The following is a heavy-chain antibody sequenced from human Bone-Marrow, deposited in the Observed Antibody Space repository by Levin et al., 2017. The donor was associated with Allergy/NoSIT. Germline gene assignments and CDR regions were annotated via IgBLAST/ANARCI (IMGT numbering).Heavy chain of an antibody. CDR3: ARGGEVLSGFYDATPSHWFDP. Sequence: ASVKVSCKASGYTFISYDINWVRQAIGQGLEWMGWMNPNSGHTGYLQKFSGRVTMTRNTSTNTAYMELSSLRSDDTAVYFCARGGEVLSGFYDATPSHWFDPWGQGTLVSVSS. CDR2: MNPNSGHT. D-gene: IGHD3-3*01. J-gene: IGHJ5*02. CDR1: GYTFISYD. V-gene: IGHV1-8*01.